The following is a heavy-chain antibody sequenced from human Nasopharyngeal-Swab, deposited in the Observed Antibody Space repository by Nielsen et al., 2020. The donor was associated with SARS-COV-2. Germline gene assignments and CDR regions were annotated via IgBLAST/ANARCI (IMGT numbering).Heavy chain of an antibody. D-gene: IGHD3-10*01. CDR3: ARDGFGESPYYYYYGMDV. CDR1: GFTFSNYS. Sequence: GESLKISCAASGFTFSNYSMNWVRQAPGKGLEWVSSISSSTSYIYYADSVKGRFTISRGNAKNSLYLQMNSLRAEDTAVYYCARDGFGESPYYYYYGMDVWGQGTTVTVSS. V-gene: IGHV3-21*01. J-gene: IGHJ6*02. CDR2: ISSSTSYI.